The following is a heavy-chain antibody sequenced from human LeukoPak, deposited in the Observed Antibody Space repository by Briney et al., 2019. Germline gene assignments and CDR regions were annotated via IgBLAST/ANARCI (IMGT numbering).Heavy chain of an antibody. CDR3: AKDKGKSSGYDAYYFDY. CDR2: ISWDGGST. J-gene: IGHJ4*02. Sequence: GGSLRLSCAASKFTFNNYWMSWVRQAPGKGLEWVSLISWDGGSTYYADSVKGRFTISRDNSKNSLYLQMNSLRAEDTALYYCAKDKGKSSGYDAYYFDYWGQGTLVTVSS. V-gene: IGHV3-43D*03. D-gene: IGHD5-12*01. CDR1: KFTFNNYW.